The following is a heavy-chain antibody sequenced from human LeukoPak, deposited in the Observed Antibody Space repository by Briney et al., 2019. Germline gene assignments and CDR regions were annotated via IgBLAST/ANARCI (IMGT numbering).Heavy chain of an antibody. CDR2: IIPILGIA. Sequence: ASVKVSCKASGGTFSSYTISWVRQAPGQGLEWMGRIIPILGIANYAQKFQGRVTITADKSTSTAYMELSSLRSEDTAVYYCAPKDDSSSYYDYGGQGPLFTASS. J-gene: IGHJ4*02. CDR3: APKDDSSSYYDY. V-gene: IGHV1-69*02. D-gene: IGHD3-22*01. CDR1: GGTFSSYT.